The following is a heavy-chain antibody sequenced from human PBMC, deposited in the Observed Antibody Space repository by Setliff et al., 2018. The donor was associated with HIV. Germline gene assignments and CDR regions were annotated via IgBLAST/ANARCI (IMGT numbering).Heavy chain of an antibody. Sequence: GESLTISCKGSGYSFTNYWIAWLRQMPGKGLEWMGIIYPGDSDTRYSPSFQGQVTISADKSINTAYLQWSSLKASDTAMYYCARHGQYGSGSYYNRPFDFWGQGTLVTVSS. J-gene: IGHJ4*02. CDR3: ARHGQYGSGSYYNRPFDF. CDR1: GYSFTNYW. V-gene: IGHV5-51*01. D-gene: IGHD3-10*01. CDR2: IYPGDSDT.